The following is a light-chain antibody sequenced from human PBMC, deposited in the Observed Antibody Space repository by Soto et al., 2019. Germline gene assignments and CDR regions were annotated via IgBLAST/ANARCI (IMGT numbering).Light chain of an antibody. V-gene: IGKV3-20*01. CDR2: GAS. CDR3: LQYGSSHT. J-gene: IGKJ2*01. CDR1: QSVSSSY. Sequence: EIVLTQSPGTLSLSPGERATLSCRSSQSVSSSYLAWYQQRPGQAPRLLIYGASSRATGIPDRFSGSGSGTDFTLNISRLAPEDFAVYYCLQYGSSHTFGQGTRLEIK.